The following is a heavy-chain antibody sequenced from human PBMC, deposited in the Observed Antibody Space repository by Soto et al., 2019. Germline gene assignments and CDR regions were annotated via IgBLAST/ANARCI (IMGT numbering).Heavy chain of an antibody. Sequence: GGSLRLSCVASGLNVSANHMSWVRQAPGKGLEWVSVIYSGGSTYYADSVKGRFTVSRDNSKNTLYLQMNSLRAEDTAVYYCARDAVGYCSGGSCSDAFDMWGQGTMVTVSS. CDR2: IYSGGST. D-gene: IGHD2-15*01. V-gene: IGHV3-66*01. CDR1: GLNVSANH. J-gene: IGHJ3*02. CDR3: ARDAVGYCSGGSCSDAFDM.